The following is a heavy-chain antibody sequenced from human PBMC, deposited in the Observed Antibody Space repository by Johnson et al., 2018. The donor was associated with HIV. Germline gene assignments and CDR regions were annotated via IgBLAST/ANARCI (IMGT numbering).Heavy chain of an antibody. V-gene: IGHV3-30-3*01. CDR2: ISYDGSNK. CDR3: ARVKGAFDI. CDR1: GFTFSSYA. J-gene: IGHJ3*02. Sequence: QVQLVESGGGVVQPGRSLRLSCAASGFTFSSYAMHWVRQAPGKGLEWVAVISYDGSNKYYADSVKGRFTISRDNSKNTRYLQMNSLRAEDTGVYYCARVKGAFDIWGQGTMVTVSS.